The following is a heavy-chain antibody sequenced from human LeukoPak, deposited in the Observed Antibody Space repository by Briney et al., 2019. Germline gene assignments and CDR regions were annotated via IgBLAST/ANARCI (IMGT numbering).Heavy chain of an antibody. CDR2: ISSSSSYI. CDR1: GFTFSSYS. D-gene: IGHD3-9*01. V-gene: IGHV3-21*01. Sequence: GGSLRLSCAASGFTFSSYSMNWVRQAPGKGLEWVSSISSSSSYIYYADSVKGRFTISRDNAKNSLYLQMNSLRAEDTAVYYCARFEEAPRNYYFMDVWGKGTTVTVSS. CDR3: ARFEEAPRNYYFMDV. J-gene: IGHJ6*03.